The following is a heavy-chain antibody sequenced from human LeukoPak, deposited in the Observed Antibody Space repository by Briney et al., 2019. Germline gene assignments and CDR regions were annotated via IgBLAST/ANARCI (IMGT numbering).Heavy chain of an antibody. D-gene: IGHD3-10*01. J-gene: IGHJ4*02. CDR1: GFTFSSYA. Sequence: AGGSLRLSCAASGFTFSSYAMHWVRQAPGKGLEWVAVISYDGSNKYYADSVKGRFTISRDNSKNTLYLQMNSLRAEDTAVYYCARDKIGVIMGLEATFFDYWGQGTLVTVSS. CDR2: ISYDGSNK. CDR3: ARDKIGVIMGLEATFFDY. V-gene: IGHV3-30-3*01.